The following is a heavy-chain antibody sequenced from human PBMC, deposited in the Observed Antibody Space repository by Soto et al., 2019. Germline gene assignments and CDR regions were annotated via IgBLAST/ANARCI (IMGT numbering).Heavy chain of an antibody. CDR2: ITPYNANV. CDR1: GYTFTNHG. D-gene: IGHD3-16*01. Sequence: QVQLVQSGAEVKKPGASVKVSCKTSGYTFTNHGINWVRQAPGQGLEWMGWITPYNANVNYAQKLQGRVTMTTDTSTSTAYMDLRSLTSDDTAVYSCARDRVAGIWGDAFAIWGQGTMVTVSS. J-gene: IGHJ3*02. CDR3: ARDRVAGIWGDAFAI. V-gene: IGHV1-18*04.